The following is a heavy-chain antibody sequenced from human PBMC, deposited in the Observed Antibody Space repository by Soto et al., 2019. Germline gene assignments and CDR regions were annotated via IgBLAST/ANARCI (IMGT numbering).Heavy chain of an antibody. J-gene: IGHJ5*02. CDR1: GFTFSSSA. CDR3: AKCSVGTVRTSGWCNWFDP. D-gene: IGHD6-19*01. CDR2: IRVGGGDT. Sequence: EVRLLESGGGLAQPGGSRRLSCAASGFTFSSSAMNWVRQAPGKGLEWVSSIRVGGGDTFYADSVRGRFTVSRDISRNPLYLQMNSLRDEDTAIYYCAKCSVGTVRTSGWCNWFDPWGQGTLVTVSS. V-gene: IGHV3-23*01.